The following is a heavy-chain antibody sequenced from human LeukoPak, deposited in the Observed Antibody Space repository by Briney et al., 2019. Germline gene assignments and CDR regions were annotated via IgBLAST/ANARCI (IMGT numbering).Heavy chain of an antibody. CDR3: ARRRITIFGVVNFFDP. V-gene: IGHV4-34*01. D-gene: IGHD3-3*01. Sequence: GSLRLSCAASEFTFSSYWMSWVRQPPGKGLEWIGEINHSGSTNYNPSLKSRVTISVDTSKNQFSLKLSSVTAADTAVYYCARRRITIFGVVNFFDPWGQGTLVTVSS. CDR1: EFTFSSYW. J-gene: IGHJ5*02. CDR2: INHSGST.